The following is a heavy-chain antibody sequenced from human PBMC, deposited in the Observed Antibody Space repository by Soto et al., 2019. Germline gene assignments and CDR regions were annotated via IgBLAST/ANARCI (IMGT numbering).Heavy chain of an antibody. CDR2: IYYSGST. V-gene: IGHV4-31*03. D-gene: IGHD3-22*01. Sequence: QVQLQESGPGLVKPSQTLSLTCTVSGGSISSGGYYWSWIRQHPGKGLEWIGYIYYSGSTYYNPSLKRRVTISVDTSKNQFSLKLSSVTAADTAVYYCARDYYDSSGSLGPAFDIWGQGTMVTVSS. CDR3: ARDYYDSSGSLGPAFDI. CDR1: GGSISSGGYY. J-gene: IGHJ3*02.